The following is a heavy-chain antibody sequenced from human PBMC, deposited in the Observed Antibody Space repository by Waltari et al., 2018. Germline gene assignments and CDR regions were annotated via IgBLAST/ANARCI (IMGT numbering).Heavy chain of an antibody. J-gene: IGHJ4*02. CDR1: GYTFTGYY. CDR2: INPNSGGT. Sequence: QVQLVQSGAEVKKPGASVKVSCKASGYTFTGYYMHWVRQAPGQGLEWMGRINPNSGGTNYAQNFQGRVTMTRDTSISTAYMELSRLRSDDTAVYYCARLHCTGGVCYFDYWGQGTLVTVSS. CDR3: ARLHCTGGVCYFDY. D-gene: IGHD2-8*02. V-gene: IGHV1-2*06.